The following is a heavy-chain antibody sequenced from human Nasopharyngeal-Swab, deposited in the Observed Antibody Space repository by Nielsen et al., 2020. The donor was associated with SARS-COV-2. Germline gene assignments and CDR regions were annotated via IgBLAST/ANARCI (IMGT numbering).Heavy chain of an antibody. D-gene: IGHD2-15*01. J-gene: IGHJ4*02. V-gene: IGHV3-73*01. CDR3: TRCGGSCYTGKDY. CDR1: GFIFSDSA. CDR2: IRSKGNSYAT. Sequence: ESLTISCAASGFIFSDSAIHLVRQASGKGLEWVGRIRSKGNSYATEYAASVEGRFTISRDDSKNTAYLQMNSLITEDTAVYYCTRCGGSCYTGKDYWGQGTLVTVSS.